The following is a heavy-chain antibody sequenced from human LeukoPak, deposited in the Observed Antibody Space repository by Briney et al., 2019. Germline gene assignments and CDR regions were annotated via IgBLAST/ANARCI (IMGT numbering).Heavy chain of an antibody. J-gene: IGHJ4*02. CDR3: AKEGRSLQTY. CDR1: GFMFSSNW. V-gene: IGHV3-7*03. Sequence: GGSLRLSCAASGFMFSSNWMSWVRLAPGKGLEWAANIKEDGTETYYVDSVKGRFTISRDNAKNSWYLQMNSLRVEDTAVYYCAKEGRSLQTYWGQGTLVTVSS. D-gene: IGHD5-24*01. CDR2: IKEDGTET.